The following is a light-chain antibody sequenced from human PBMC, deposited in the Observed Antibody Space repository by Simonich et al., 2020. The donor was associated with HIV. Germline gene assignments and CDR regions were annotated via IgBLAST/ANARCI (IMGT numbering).Light chain of an antibody. V-gene: IGKV3-15*01. Sequence: EIVMTQSPATLSVSPGERATLSCRASQSIRSNLAWYQQKPGLPPRLLIYGASTRATGIPARFSGSGSGTEFTLTISSMQSEDFAVYSCQQYNDWPTFGGGTKVEIK. CDR1: QSIRSN. CDR2: GAS. CDR3: QQYNDWPT. J-gene: IGKJ4*01.